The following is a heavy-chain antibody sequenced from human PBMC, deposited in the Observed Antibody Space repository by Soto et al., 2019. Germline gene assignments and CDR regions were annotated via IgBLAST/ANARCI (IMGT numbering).Heavy chain of an antibody. CDR2: ISSNGITT. CDR3: VQDLCLIRTSRAPLGRV. CDR1: GFTFSSYA. V-gene: IGHV3-64D*06. D-gene: IGHD2-2*01. J-gene: IGHJ6*02. Sequence: HPWGSLRLSCSASGFTFSSYAMHWFRQAPGKGLDYVSGISSNGITTYHADSVKGRFTMSRDNSNNTLYLQMTSLRVEDTAVYYCVQDLCLIRTSRAPLGRVRGQATSVIFSS.